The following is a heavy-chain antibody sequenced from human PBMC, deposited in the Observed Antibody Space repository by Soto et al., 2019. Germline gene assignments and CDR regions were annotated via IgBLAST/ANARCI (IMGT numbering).Heavy chain of an antibody. CDR1: GGSISSESFF. CDR2: LFYSGYT. J-gene: IGHJ3*02. CDR3: AREVTAEAFDI. V-gene: IGHV4-39*01. D-gene: IGHD2-21*02. Sequence: QLQMQESGPGLVKPSETLSLTCTVSGGSISSESFFWGWIRQPPGKGLEWIGSLFYSGYTHYNPSLKSRLTMAVDTSKNQFSLRLTSVTAADTAVYYCAREVTAEAFDIWGQGTMVTVSS.